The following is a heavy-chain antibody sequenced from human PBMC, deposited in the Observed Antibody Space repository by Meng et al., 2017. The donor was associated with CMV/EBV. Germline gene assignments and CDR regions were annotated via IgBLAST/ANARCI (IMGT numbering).Heavy chain of an antibody. J-gene: IGHJ6*02. V-gene: IGHV1-46*01. D-gene: IGHD4-11*01. CDR2: INPSGGST. Sequence: ASVKVSCKASGYTFTSYYMHWVRQAPGQGLEWMGLINPSGGSTSYAQKFQGRVTMTRDTYTSTVYMELSSLRSEDTAVYYCARLTNYYYYGMDVWGQGTTVTVSS. CDR3: ARLTNYYYYGMDV. CDR1: GYTFTSYY.